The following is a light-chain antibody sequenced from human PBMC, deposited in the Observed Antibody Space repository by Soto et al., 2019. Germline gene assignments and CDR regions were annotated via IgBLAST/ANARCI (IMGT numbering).Light chain of an antibody. CDR3: SSYTSSSTYV. V-gene: IGLV2-14*01. Sequence: QSLLTQPASVSGSPGQSITISCTGTSSYVGGYNYVSWYQQHPGKAPKLMIYDVSNRPSGVSNRFSGSKSGNTASLTISGLQAEDEADYYCSSYTSSSTYVFGTGTKVTVL. J-gene: IGLJ1*01. CDR2: DVS. CDR1: SSYVGGYNY.